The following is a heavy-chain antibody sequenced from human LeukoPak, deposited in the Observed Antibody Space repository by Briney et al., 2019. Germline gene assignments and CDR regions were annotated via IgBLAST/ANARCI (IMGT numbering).Heavy chain of an antibody. V-gene: IGHV4-4*07. D-gene: IGHD3-3*01. CDR1: GGSISSYY. CDR3: ARDLRGGVVHNAFDI. J-gene: IGHJ3*02. Sequence: SETLSLTCTVSGGSISSYYWSWIRQPAGKGLEWIGRIYTSGSTNYNPSPKSRVTMSVDTSKNQFSLKLSSVTAADTAVYYCARDLRGGVVHNAFDIWGQGTMVTVSS. CDR2: IYTSGST.